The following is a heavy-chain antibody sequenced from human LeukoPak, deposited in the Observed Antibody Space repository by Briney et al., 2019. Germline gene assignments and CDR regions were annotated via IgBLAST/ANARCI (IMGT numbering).Heavy chain of an antibody. Sequence: ASVKVSCKASGYTFTSYAMHWVRQAPGQRLEWMGWINAGNGNTKYSQKFQGRVTIARDTSASTAYMELSSLRSEDTAVYYCARDGSAAMAHYFDYWGRGTLVTVSS. J-gene: IGHJ4*02. CDR1: GYTFTSYA. V-gene: IGHV1-3*01. D-gene: IGHD5-18*01. CDR2: INAGNGNT. CDR3: ARDGSAAMAHYFDY.